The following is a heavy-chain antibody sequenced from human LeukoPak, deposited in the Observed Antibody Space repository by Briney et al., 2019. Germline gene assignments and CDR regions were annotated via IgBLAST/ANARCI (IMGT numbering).Heavy chain of an antibody. J-gene: IGHJ6*03. D-gene: IGHD1/OR15-1a*01. Sequence: ASVKVSCKASGYTFTGYYMHWVRQAPGQGLEWMGWINPNSGGTNYAQEFQGRVTMTRDTSISTAYMELSRLRSDDTAVYYCARGVTGTLYYYYYMDVWGKGTTVTVSS. CDR2: INPNSGGT. CDR1: GYTFTGYY. V-gene: IGHV1-2*02. CDR3: ARGVTGTLYYYYYMDV.